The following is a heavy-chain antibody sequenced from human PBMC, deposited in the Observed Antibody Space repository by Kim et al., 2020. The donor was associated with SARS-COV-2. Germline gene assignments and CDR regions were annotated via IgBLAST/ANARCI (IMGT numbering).Heavy chain of an antibody. V-gene: IGHV1-46*01. D-gene: IGHD6-13*01. CDR1: GYTFTSYY. J-gene: IGHJ4*02. Sequence: ASVKVSCKASGYTFTSYYMHWVRQAPGQGLEWMGIINPSGGSTSYAQKFQGRVTMTRDTSTSTVYMELSSLRSEDTAVYYCARGDIPGYSSSWYGGDDYWGQGTLVTVSS. CDR2: INPSGGST. CDR3: ARGDIPGYSSSWYGGDDY.